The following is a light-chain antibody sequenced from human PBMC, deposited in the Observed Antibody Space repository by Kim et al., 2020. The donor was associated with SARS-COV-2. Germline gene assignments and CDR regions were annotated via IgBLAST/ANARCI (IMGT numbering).Light chain of an antibody. V-gene: IGLV2-14*03. CDR1: TSDIGTYTY. Sequence: QSVLTQPASVSGSPGQSITISCTGTTSDIGTYTYVSWYQQHPDRAPKVMIYDVTKRPSGVSNRFSGSKSADTASLTISGLQAEDEADYYCSSYTTSNTYVFGTGTKVTVL. J-gene: IGLJ1*01. CDR3: SSYTTSNTYV. CDR2: DVT.